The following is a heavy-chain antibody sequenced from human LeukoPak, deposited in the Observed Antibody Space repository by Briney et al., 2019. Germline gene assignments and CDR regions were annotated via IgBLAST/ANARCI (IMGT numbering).Heavy chain of an antibody. CDR1: GFTFSSYS. J-gene: IGHJ4*02. Sequence: GGSLRLSCAASGFTFSSYSMNWVRQAPGKGLEWVSAISGSGGSTYYADSVKGRFTISRDNSKNTLYLQMNSLRAEDTAVYYCAKDHYGTDYHFDYWGQGTLVTVSS. V-gene: IGHV3-23*01. CDR3: AKDHYGTDYHFDY. D-gene: IGHD1-7*01. CDR2: ISGSGGST.